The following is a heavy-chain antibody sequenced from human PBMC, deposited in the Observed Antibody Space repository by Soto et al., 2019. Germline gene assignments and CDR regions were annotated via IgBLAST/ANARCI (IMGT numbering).Heavy chain of an antibody. CDR2: ISESGDTT. Sequence: LRLSCAASGFTLSRYAMSWVRQAPGKGLEWVSAISESGDTTYYADSVKGRFTISRDNSKNTLFLQMNSLRAEDSAVYYCATSEVRGVIIYFFDYWGQGTRVTVSS. CDR3: ATSEVRGVIIYFFDY. D-gene: IGHD3-10*01. V-gene: IGHV3-23*01. J-gene: IGHJ4*02. CDR1: GFTLSRYA.